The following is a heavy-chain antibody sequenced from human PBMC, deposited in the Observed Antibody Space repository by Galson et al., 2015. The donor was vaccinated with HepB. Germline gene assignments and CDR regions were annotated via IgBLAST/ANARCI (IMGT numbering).Heavy chain of an antibody. D-gene: IGHD1-26*01. V-gene: IGHV3-21*01. CDR3: AREYSVGVTALYDAFDI. CDR1: GFIFKDYT. CDR2: ISGTSKYT. J-gene: IGHJ3*02. Sequence: SLRLSCAASGFIFKDYTMNWVRQAPGKGLEWVSSISGTSKYTYYAESLKGRLTISRDNAKNSLNLELSSLRVEDTAVYYCAREYSVGVTALYDAFDIWGQGTMVTVSS.